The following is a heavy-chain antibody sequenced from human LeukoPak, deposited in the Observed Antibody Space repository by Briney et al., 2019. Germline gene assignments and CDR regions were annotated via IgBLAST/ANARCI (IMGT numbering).Heavy chain of an antibody. V-gene: IGHV4-39*07. CDR3: ASSLVVTASPYYFDY. D-gene: IGHD2-21*02. J-gene: IGHJ4*02. CDR1: GGSISSSSYY. CDR2: IYYSGST. Sequence: SETLSLTCTVSGGSISSSSYYWGWIRQPPGKGLEWIGYIYYSGSTYYNPSLKSRVTISVDTSKNQFSLKLSSVTAADTAVYYCASSLVVTASPYYFDYWGQGTLVTVSS.